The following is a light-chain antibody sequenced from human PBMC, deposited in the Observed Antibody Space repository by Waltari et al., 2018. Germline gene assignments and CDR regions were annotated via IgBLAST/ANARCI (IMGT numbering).Light chain of an antibody. CDR2: EVN. Sequence: QSALTQPASVSGSPGQSITISCTGASSDVGSYNLVSWYRQHPGKAPKLVIYEVNRRPVWVSHRFSGSKSGNTASLTISGLQTEDEADYFCCSYAGSSTYVFGTGTKVTVL. CDR1: SSDVGSYNL. V-gene: IGLV2-23*02. CDR3: CSYAGSSTYV. J-gene: IGLJ1*01.